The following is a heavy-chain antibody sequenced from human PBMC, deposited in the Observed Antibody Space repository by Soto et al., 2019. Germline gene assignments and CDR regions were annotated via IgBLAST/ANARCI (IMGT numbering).Heavy chain of an antibody. V-gene: IGHV4-39*01. CDR3: RVENVRGGYYYYMDV. J-gene: IGHJ6*03. CDR1: GGSISSSSYY. Sequence: SETLSLTCTVSGGSISSSSYYWGWIRQPPGKGLEWIGSIYYSGSTYYNPSLKSRVTISVDTSKNQFSLKLSSVTAADTAVYYCRVENVRGGYYYYMDVWGKGTTVTVSS. CDR2: IYYSGST. D-gene: IGHD3-10*02.